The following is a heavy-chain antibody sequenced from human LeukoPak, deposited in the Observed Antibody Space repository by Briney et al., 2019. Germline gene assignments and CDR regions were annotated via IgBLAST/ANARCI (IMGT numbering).Heavy chain of an antibody. CDR3: AKEIVVVPRYMDV. D-gene: IGHD3-22*01. CDR2: INPDGSRT. J-gene: IGHJ6*03. Sequence: GGSLRLSCAASGFTLSTYEMHWVRQAPGKGLVWVSRINPDGSRTGYADSVKGRFTISRDNSKNTLYLQMNSLRAEDTAVYYCAKEIVVVPRYMDVWGKGTTVTVSS. V-gene: IGHV3-74*01. CDR1: GFTLSTYE.